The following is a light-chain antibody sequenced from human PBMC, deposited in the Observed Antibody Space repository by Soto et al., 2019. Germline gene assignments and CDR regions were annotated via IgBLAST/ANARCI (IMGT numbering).Light chain of an antibody. CDR1: SSNIGAGYD. Sequence: QSVLTQPPSVSGAPGQRVTISCTGSSSNIGAGYDVHWYQQLPGTAPKLLIYGNNNRPSGVPDRFSDSKSGTSASLAITGLQAEDEADYYCQSYDSSREVVFGGGTKVTVL. CDR3: QSYDSSREVV. CDR2: GNN. V-gene: IGLV1-40*01. J-gene: IGLJ2*01.